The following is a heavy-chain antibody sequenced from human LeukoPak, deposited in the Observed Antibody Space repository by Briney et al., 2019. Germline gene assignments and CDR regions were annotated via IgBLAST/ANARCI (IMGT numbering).Heavy chain of an antibody. D-gene: IGHD6-19*01. J-gene: IGHJ5*02. CDR3: ARVAVAGTVSSSWFDP. CDR1: GYSISSGYY. CDR2: IYHSGST. V-gene: IGHV4-38-2*02. Sequence: SETLSLTCTVSGYSISSGYYWGWIRQPPVKGLEWIGSIYHSGSTYYNPSLKSRVTISVDTSKNQFSLKLNSVTAADTAVYYCARVAVAGTVSSSWFDPWGQGTLVTVSS.